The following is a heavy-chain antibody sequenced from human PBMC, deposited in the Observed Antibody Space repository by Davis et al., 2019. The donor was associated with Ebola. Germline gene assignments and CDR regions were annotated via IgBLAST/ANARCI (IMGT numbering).Heavy chain of an antibody. V-gene: IGHV3-48*03. CDR1: EFTFSSYE. J-gene: IGHJ4*02. CDR3: AREAPSCGGDCLDY. CDR2: IDSSASTT. D-gene: IGHD2-21*01. Sequence: PGGSLRLSCAASEFTFSSYEMNWVRQAPGKGLEGVSYIDSSASTTYYADSVKGRFTISRDNAKNSLFLQMNSLRAEDTAVYYCAREAPSCGGDCLDYWGQGTLVTVSS.